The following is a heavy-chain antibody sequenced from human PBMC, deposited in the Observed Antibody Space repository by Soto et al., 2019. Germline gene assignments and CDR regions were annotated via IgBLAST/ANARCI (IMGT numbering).Heavy chain of an antibody. Sequence: GGSLRLSCAGSGITFSDFAVSWVRQAPGRALEWVSRISGSGITTNYADAVKGRFTVSRDNSKNTLYLQMNSLRVEDTAVYYCAKHDGGTESWNYVDLWGQGTLVTISS. CDR3: AKHDGGTESWNYVDL. J-gene: IGHJ4*02. CDR1: GITFSDFA. V-gene: IGHV3-23*01. CDR2: ISGSGITT. D-gene: IGHD3-16*01.